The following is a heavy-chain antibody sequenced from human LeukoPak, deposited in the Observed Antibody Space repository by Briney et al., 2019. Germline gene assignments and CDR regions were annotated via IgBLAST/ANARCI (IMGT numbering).Heavy chain of an antibody. Sequence: ASVKVSCKASGYTFTGYYMHWVRQAPGQGLEWMGRINPNSGGTNYAQKFQGRVTMTRDTSISTAYLELSRLRSDDTAVYYCARDHRVPPPYYYYYYMDVWGKGTTVTVSS. V-gene: IGHV1-2*06. CDR3: ARDHRVPPPYYYYYYMDV. CDR2: INPNSGGT. J-gene: IGHJ6*03. CDR1: GYTFTGYY.